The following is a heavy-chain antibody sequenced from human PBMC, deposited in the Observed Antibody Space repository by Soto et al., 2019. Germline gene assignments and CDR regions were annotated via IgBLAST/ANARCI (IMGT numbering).Heavy chain of an antibody. D-gene: IGHD2-2*01. Sequence: GGSLRLSCAASGFTFSSYSMNWVRQAPGKGLEWVSSISSSSSYIYYADSVKGRFTISRDNAKNSLYLQMNSLRAEDTAVYYCASEGSYCSSTSCYRWFDPWGQGTLVTVSS. CDR2: ISSSSSYI. CDR1: GFTFSSYS. J-gene: IGHJ5*02. CDR3: ASEGSYCSSTSCYRWFDP. V-gene: IGHV3-21*01.